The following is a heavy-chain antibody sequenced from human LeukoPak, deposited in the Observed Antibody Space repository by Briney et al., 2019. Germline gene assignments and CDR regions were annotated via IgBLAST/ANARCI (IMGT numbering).Heavy chain of an antibody. D-gene: IGHD5-18*01. V-gene: IGHV3-33*06. Sequence: GRSLRLSCAASGFTFSSYGMHWVRQAPGKGLEWVALIWYDGSNEHYADSVKGRFTISRDNSKNTLYLQMNSLRAEDTAVYYCAKEGGIQPVLAFDIWGQGTMVTVSS. CDR1: GFTFSSYG. J-gene: IGHJ3*02. CDR2: IWYDGSNE. CDR3: AKEGGIQPVLAFDI.